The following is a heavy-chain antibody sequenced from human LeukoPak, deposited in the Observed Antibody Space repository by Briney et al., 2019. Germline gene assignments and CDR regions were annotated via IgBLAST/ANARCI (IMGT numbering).Heavy chain of an antibody. J-gene: IGHJ4*02. CDR1: GGSIRSSNW. D-gene: IGHD3-22*01. V-gene: IGHV4-4*02. CDR3: ATETYYDSSGPHFDY. Sequence: SGSLSLTCAVSGGSIRSSNWWSWVRQPPGKGLEWIGEIYHTGNTNYNPSLKSRVTISVDKSKNQFSLKLSSVTAADTAVYYCATETYYDSSGPHFDYWGQGTLVTVSS. CDR2: IYHTGNT.